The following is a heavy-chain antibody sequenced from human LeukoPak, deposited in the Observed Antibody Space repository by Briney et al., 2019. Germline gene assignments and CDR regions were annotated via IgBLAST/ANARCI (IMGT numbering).Heavy chain of an antibody. CDR1: GYTFTGYY. D-gene: IGHD2-2*01. J-gene: IGHJ3*02. Sequence: ASVKVSCKASGYTFTGYYMHWVRQAPGQGLEWMGWINPNSGGTNYAQKFQGRVTMTRDTSISTAYMELSRLRSDDTAVYYCARQGQLLLQDAFDIWGQGSMVTVSS. V-gene: IGHV1-2*02. CDR2: INPNSGGT. CDR3: ARQGQLLLQDAFDI.